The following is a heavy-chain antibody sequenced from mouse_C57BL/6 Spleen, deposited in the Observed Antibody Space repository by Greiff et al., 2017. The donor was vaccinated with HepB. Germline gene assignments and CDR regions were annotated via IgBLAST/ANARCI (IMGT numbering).Heavy chain of an antibody. CDR1: GYTFTDYE. Sequence: VQRVESGAELVRPGASVTLSCKASGYTFTDYEMHWVKQTPVHGLEWIGAIDPEIGGTAYNQKFNGKAILTAAKSSSTAYIELRSLTSKNSAVYYGTRSWKIYNDYLYYAMDYWGQGTSVTVSS. CDR3: TRSWKIYNDYLYYAMDY. CDR2: IDPEIGGT. J-gene: IGHJ4*01. V-gene: IGHV1-15*01. D-gene: IGHD2-3*01.